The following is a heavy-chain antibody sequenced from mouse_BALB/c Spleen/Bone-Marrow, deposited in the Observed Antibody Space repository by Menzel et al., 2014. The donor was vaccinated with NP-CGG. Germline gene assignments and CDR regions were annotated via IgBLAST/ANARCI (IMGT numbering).Heavy chain of an antibody. J-gene: IGHJ4*01. CDR2: ISYDGSN. CDR3: ARGYEPPYAMDY. V-gene: IGHV3-6*02. Sequence: EVQLVESGPGLVKPSQSLSLTCSVTGYSITSGYYWYWIRQFPGNKLEWMGYISYDGSNNYNPSLKNRISITRDTSKNQFFLKLNSVTTEDTATYYCARGYEPPYAMDYWGQGTSVTVST. D-gene: IGHD2-2*01. CDR1: GYSITSGYY.